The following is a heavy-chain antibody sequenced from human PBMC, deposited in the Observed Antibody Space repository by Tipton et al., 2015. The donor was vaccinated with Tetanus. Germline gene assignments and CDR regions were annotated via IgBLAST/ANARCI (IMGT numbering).Heavy chain of an antibody. CDR3: ARGYSSGWYIFDY. V-gene: IGHV1-18*01. Sequence: KLQGRITMTTDTSTNTAYMELSSLRSEDTAVYYCARGYSSGWYIFDYWGQGTLVTVSS. J-gene: IGHJ4*02. D-gene: IGHD6-19*01.